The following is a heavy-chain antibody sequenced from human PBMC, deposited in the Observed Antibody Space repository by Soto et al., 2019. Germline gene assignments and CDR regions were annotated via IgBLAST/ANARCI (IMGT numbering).Heavy chain of an antibody. Sequence: LETLCLTCSVSGGSIGGSGGYWGWIRQPPGKGLEWIGNIHYSGSTYHNPSLKSRVTISVDTSKNQFSLKLNSVTAADTAVYYCASLGYCSGGSCYPTGYWGQGTLVTVSS. J-gene: IGHJ4*02. V-gene: IGHV4-39*01. CDR3: ASLGYCSGGSCYPTGY. D-gene: IGHD2-15*01. CDR2: IHYSGST. CDR1: GGSIGGSGGY.